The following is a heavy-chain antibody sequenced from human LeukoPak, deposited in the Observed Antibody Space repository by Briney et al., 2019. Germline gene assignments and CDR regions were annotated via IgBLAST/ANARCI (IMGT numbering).Heavy chain of an antibody. Sequence: SSKIFCKASGGTCISNAISCGLQAPGQRLQWMVGIIPIFGTANYAQKFQGRVTITADESTSTAYMELSSLRSEDTAVYYCARDRYTLAVAGHFDYWGQGTLVTVSS. CDR2: IIPIFGTA. CDR1: GGTCISNA. CDR3: ARDRYTLAVAGHFDY. J-gene: IGHJ4*02. D-gene: IGHD6-19*01. V-gene: IGHV1-69*13.